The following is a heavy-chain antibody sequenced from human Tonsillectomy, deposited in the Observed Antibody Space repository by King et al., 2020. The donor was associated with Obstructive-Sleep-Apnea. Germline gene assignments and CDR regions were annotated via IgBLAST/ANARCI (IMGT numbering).Heavy chain of an antibody. CDR2: IHHSGST. J-gene: IGHJ6*02. CDR1: GYSISGGYY. D-gene: IGHD3-22*01. Sequence: QLQESGPGLLKPSETLSLTCTVSGYSISGGYYWGWIRQPPGKGLEWIGSIHHSGSTNYKPSLKSRVTISIEPSKNQFSLRLSSVTAADTAAYYCARDRDVYYYDTSGAKYGMDVWGQGTTVTVSS. CDR3: ARDRDVYYYDTSGAKYGMDV. V-gene: IGHV4-38-2*02.